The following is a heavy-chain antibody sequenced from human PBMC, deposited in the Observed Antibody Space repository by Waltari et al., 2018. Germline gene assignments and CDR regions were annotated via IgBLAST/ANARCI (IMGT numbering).Heavy chain of an antibody. J-gene: IGHJ4*02. CDR3: AKNFRMAEDY. Sequence: QVQLVESGGGVVQPGRSLRLSCAASGFTFSSFEMHWVRQAPGKGLEWVALISYDGTTESYAASVKGRFTISRDNFKNTLYLQMNSLRSEDTALYYCAKNFRMAEDYWGQGTLVIVSS. D-gene: IGHD2-8*01. V-gene: IGHV3-30*18. CDR1: GFTFSSFE. CDR2: ISYDGTTE.